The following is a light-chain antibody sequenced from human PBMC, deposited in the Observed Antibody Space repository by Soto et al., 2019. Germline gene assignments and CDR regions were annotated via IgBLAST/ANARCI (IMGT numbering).Light chain of an antibody. J-gene: IGKJ4*01. Sequence: DIQMTQSPSSLSASVGDRVTITCRASQSISSYLNWYQQKPGKAPKLLIYAASSLQSRVPSRFSGSGSGTDFTLTISSLQPEDFATYYCQQSYSTPLTFGGATKLEIK. V-gene: IGKV1-39*01. CDR3: QQSYSTPLT. CDR2: AAS. CDR1: QSISSY.